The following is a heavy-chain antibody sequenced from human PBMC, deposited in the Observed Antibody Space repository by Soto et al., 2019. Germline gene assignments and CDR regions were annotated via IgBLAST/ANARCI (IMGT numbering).Heavy chain of an antibody. CDR3: ARDGNYYGSGRGYGMDV. V-gene: IGHV4-30-4*01. Sequence: PSETLSLTCTVSGGSISSGDYFWSWLRQPPGKGLEWIGYITYSGSPYYNPSLKSRVTMSVDTSKNQFSLKLSSVTAADTAVYYCARDGNYYGSGRGYGMDVWGQGTTVTVSS. CDR1: GGSISSGDYF. D-gene: IGHD3-10*01. J-gene: IGHJ6*02. CDR2: ITYSGSP.